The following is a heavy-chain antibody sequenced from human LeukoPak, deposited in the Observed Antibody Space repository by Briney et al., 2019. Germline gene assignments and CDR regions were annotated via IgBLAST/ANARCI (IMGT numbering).Heavy chain of an antibody. J-gene: IGHJ5*02. CDR1: GDRFSRHW. D-gene: IGHD6-19*01. CDR3: ARQAVAGIYWFDP. V-gene: IGHV5-51*01. Sequence: PGESLKISCQVYGDRFSRHWIGWVRQMSGKGLEWMGIIDPGDFETKYSPAFQGRVIISVDRSTSIAYLQWNSLKASDTAMYYCARQAVAGIYWFDPWGQGTRVTVSS. CDR2: IDPGDFET.